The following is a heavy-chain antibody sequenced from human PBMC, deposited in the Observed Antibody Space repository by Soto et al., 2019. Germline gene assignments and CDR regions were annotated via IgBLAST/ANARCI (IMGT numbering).Heavy chain of an antibody. CDR1: GYNFFDYG. CDR2: VSPKSGNT. Sequence: QIQLVQSGAEVKKPGASVKVSCKASGYNFFDYGVSWVRQAPGQGLEWMGWVSPKSGNTDYARKVQSRVTMTTETSTRTDYMELRGLRSDDTAVYYFARGRTVSSIGPLLVWGQGTLVSVSS. J-gene: IGHJ1*01. V-gene: IGHV1-18*01. CDR3: ARGRTVSSIGPLLV. D-gene: IGHD1-1*01.